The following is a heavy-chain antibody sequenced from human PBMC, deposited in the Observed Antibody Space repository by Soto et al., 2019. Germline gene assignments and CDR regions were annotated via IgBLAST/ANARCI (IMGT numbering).Heavy chain of an antibody. J-gene: IGHJ5*02. CDR1: GGSISSYY. CDR3: AMGRNYYGSGISWFDP. CDR2: IYYSGST. D-gene: IGHD3-10*01. Sequence: QVQLQESGPGLVKPSETLSLTCTVSGGSISSYYWSWIRQPPGKGLEWIGYIYYSGSTNYNPSRKRRGTIAVDTSKNQFSLKLSSVTAAGTAVYYCAMGRNYYGSGISWFDPWGQGTLVTVSS. V-gene: IGHV4-59*08.